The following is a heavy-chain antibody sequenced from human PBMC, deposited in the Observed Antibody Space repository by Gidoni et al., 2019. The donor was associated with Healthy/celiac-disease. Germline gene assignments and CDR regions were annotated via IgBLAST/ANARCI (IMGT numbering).Heavy chain of an antibody. Sequence: EVQLVESGGGLVQPGRSLRLSCAASGFTLDDYAIHWVRQAPGKGLEWVAGISWNSGSRGYADSVKGRFTISRDNAKNSLYLQMNSLRAEDTALYYCAKSPNSGWYSYYFDYWGQGTLVTVSS. CDR2: ISWNSGSR. J-gene: IGHJ4*02. V-gene: IGHV3-9*01. D-gene: IGHD6-19*01. CDR3: AKSPNSGWYSYYFDY. CDR1: GFTLDDYA.